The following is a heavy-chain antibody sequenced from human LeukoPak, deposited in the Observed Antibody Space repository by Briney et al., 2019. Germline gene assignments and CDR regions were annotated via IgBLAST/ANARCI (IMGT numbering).Heavy chain of an antibody. CDR3: AREAYSGSYPDY. J-gene: IGHJ4*02. CDR1: GYTFTNYG. V-gene: IGHV1-18*01. Sequence: ASVKVSFKASGYTFTNYGISWVRQAPGQGLEWLGWIGPYNGNTYYAQNFQGRVTMTTDTATSTVYMELMSLRSDDTAVYYCAREAYSGSYPDYWGQGTLVTVSS. CDR2: IGPYNGNT. D-gene: IGHD1-26*01.